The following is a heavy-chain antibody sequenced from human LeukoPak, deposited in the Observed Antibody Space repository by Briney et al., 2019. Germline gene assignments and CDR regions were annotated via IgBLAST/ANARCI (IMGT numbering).Heavy chain of an antibody. CDR3: ARETPPGWGRTGDFDY. J-gene: IGHJ4*02. V-gene: IGHV3-20*04. D-gene: IGHD3-10*01. Sequence: GGSLRLSCAAPGFTFDDYGMSWVRQAPGKGLEWVSGTNWNGGSTGYADSAKGRFTISRDNAKRSLYLQMNSLRVEDTALYYCARETPPGWGRTGDFDYWGQGTLVTVSS. CDR1: GFTFDDYG. CDR2: TNWNGGST.